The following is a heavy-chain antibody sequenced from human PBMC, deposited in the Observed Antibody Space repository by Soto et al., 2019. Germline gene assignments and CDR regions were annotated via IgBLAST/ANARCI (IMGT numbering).Heavy chain of an antibody. CDR1: DDSINSDKYY. Sequence: QLQLQESGPGLVKPSETLSLTCSVSDDSINSDKYYWGWIRQPPGKGLEWIGSIDYRGNAYYNPSLQPRVTISLNKSKSQSSLKLNSVTAADSAVYFCARLEGLATISYYFDFWGPGALVTVSS. CDR2: IDYRGNA. CDR3: ARLEGLATISYYFDF. V-gene: IGHV4-39*01. D-gene: IGHD3-9*01. J-gene: IGHJ4*02.